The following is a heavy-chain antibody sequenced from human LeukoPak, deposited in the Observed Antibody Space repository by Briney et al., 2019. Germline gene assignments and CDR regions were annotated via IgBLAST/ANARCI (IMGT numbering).Heavy chain of an antibody. CDR3: ARGVEMATTVDY. CDR1: GGTFGSYA. D-gene: IGHD5-24*01. J-gene: IGHJ4*02. CDR2: IIPIFGTA. V-gene: IGHV1-69*13. Sequence: SVKVSCKASGGTFGSYAISWVRQAPGQGLEWMGGIIPIFGTANYAQKFQGRVTITADESTSTAYMELSSLRSEDTAVYYCARGVEMATTVDYWGQGTLVTVSS.